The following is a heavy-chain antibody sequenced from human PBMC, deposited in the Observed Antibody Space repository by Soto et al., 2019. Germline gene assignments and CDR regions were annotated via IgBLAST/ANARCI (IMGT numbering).Heavy chain of an antibody. V-gene: IGHV1-2*04. J-gene: IGHJ3*02. CDR3: AREWPQLGRDAFDI. CDR2: INPNSGGT. CDR1: GYTFTGYY. D-gene: IGHD7-27*01. Sequence: ASVKVSCKASGYTFTGYYMHWVRQAPGQGLEWMGWINPNSGGTIYAQKFQGWVTMTRDTSISTAYMELSRLRSDDTAVYYCAREWPQLGRDAFDIWGQGTMVTVSS.